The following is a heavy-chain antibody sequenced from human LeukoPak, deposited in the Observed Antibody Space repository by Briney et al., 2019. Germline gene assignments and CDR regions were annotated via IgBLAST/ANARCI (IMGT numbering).Heavy chain of an antibody. CDR2: IRASGDTT. J-gene: IGHJ6*03. Sequence: GGSLRLSCTASGFTFSNYAMSWVRQAPGKGLQWVSDIRASGDTTHYADSVKGRFTISRDDSKNTLYLQMNSLRAEDTAVYYCAKNFASAWNYYMDVWGKGTTVTVSS. CDR1: GFTFSNYA. V-gene: IGHV3-23*01. CDR3: AKNFASAWNYYMDV. D-gene: IGHD6-19*01.